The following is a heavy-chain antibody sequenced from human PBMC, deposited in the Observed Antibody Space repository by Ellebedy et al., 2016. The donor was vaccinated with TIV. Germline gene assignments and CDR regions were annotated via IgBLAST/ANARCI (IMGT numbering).Heavy chain of an antibody. V-gene: IGHV4-61*01. J-gene: IGHJ6*02. D-gene: IGHD3-10*01. Sequence: MPSETLSLTCTVSGASVSSSSYYWSWIRQPPGKGLEWIGYIYYSGSTNYNPSLKNRVTMSVDMSKNQFSLKVRSVTPADTAVYYCARAMVRGVKYGMDVWGQGTTVTVSS. CDR2: IYYSGST. CDR1: GASVSSSSYY. CDR3: ARAMVRGVKYGMDV.